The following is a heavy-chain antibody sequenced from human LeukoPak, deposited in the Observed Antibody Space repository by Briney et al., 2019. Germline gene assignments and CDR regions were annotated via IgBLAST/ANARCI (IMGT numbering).Heavy chain of an antibody. V-gene: IGHV3-23*01. CDR1: GFTFSSYA. J-gene: IGHJ4*02. Sequence: GGSLRLSCAASGFTFSSYAMSWVRQAPEKGLEWVSAISGNGDITYYADTVKGRFSGSRDNSKNTLYVQLNSLRAEDTAVYYCAKDLRGTLSPRGPFEYWGQGTLVTVSS. CDR3: AKDLRGTLSPRGPFEY. CDR2: ISGNGDIT. D-gene: IGHD1-1*01.